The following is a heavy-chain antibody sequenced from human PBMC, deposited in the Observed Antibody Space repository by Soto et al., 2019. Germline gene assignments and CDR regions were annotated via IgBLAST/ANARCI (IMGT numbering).Heavy chain of an antibody. V-gene: IGHV1-69*04. CDR1: GGTFSSYT. Sequence: SVKVSCKASGGTFSSYTISWVRQAPGQGLEWMGRIIPILGIANYAQKFQGRVTITADKSTSTAYMELSSLRSEDTAVYYCARDYEGRAPYYYYYMDVWGKGTTVTVSS. CDR3: ARDYEGRAPYYYYYMDV. CDR2: IIPILGIA. D-gene: IGHD3-16*01. J-gene: IGHJ6*03.